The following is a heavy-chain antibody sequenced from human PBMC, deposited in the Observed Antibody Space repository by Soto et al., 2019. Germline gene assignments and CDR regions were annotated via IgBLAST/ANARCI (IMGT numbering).Heavy chain of an antibody. Sequence: PGGSLRLSCAASGFTFSDYYMHWIRQAPGKGLEWVSYISGSGDTIHYADSVQGRFTISRDNAKSSLCLQMSSLRAEDTAVYYCARVGCSASCFSDWFDPWGQGTLVTVSS. CDR3: ARVGCSASCFSDWFDP. CDR2: ISGSGDTI. CDR1: GFTFSDYY. J-gene: IGHJ5*02. V-gene: IGHV3-11*01. D-gene: IGHD2-2*01.